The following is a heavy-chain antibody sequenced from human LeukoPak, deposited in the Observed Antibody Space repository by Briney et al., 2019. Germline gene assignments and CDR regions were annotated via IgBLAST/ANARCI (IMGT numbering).Heavy chain of an antibody. CDR3: ARSTIAAARGGDFDY. J-gene: IGHJ4*02. Sequence: SEILSLTCAVYGGSFSGYYCTWIRQPPGKGLEWIGEINHSGSTNYNPSLKSRVTISVDTSKNQFSLKLSSVTAADTAVYYCARSTIAAARGGDFDYWGQGTLVTVSS. V-gene: IGHV4-34*01. CDR1: GGSFSGYY. D-gene: IGHD6-13*01. CDR2: INHSGST.